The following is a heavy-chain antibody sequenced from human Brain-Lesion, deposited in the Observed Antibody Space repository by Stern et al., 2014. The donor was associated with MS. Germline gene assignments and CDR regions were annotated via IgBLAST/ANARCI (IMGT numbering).Heavy chain of an antibody. Sequence: QLVQSGAEVKKPGASVKVSCTTSGYIFTGYYIHWVRQAPGQGLEWMAWINPNTGGTKYAQKFPGRRTMSRATSISTAYVELSSLTSDDTAVYYCARDQRGITIFGVVTDYYYLGMDVWGQGTTVTVSS. J-gene: IGHJ6*02. D-gene: IGHD3-3*01. V-gene: IGHV1-2*02. CDR2: INPNTGGT. CDR3: ARDQRGITIFGVVTDYYYLGMDV. CDR1: GYIFTGYY.